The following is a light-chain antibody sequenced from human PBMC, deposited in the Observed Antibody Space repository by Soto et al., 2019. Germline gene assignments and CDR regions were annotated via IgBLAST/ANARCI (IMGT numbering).Light chain of an antibody. Sequence: DIQMTQSPSTLSASAGDRVTITCRASQSVGSWLAWYQQKPGKAPKLLIYGASNLQSGVPSRFSGRGSGSDFTLTISSLQPEDFGTYYCQQANSFPFIFAQGTKVDI. CDR2: GAS. V-gene: IGKV1-12*01. CDR1: QSVGSW. J-gene: IGKJ2*01. CDR3: QQANSFPFI.